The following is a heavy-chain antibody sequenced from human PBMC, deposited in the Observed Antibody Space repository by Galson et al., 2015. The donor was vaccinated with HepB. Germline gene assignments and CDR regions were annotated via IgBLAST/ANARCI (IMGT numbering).Heavy chain of an antibody. Sequence: SVKVSCKASGGTFNNYAISWVRQAPGQGLEWMGGIIPIFRTAHYAQRFQGRVTITADESTNTAYMELSSLRSEDTAIYYCARAEGQYTNSYCYYMNVWGEGTTVTVSS. CDR2: IIPIFRTA. CDR1: GGTFNNYA. J-gene: IGHJ6*03. D-gene: IGHD2-2*02. V-gene: IGHV1-69*13. CDR3: ARAEGQYTNSYCYYMNV.